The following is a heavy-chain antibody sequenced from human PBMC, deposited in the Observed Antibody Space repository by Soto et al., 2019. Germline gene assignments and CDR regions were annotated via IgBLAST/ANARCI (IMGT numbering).Heavy chain of an antibody. D-gene: IGHD4-17*01. CDR2: IYSGGST. J-gene: IGHJ6*03. Sequence: GGSLRLSCAASGFTVSSNYMSWVRQAPGKGLEWVSVIYSGGSTYYADSVKGRFTISRDNSKNTLYLQMNSLRAEDTAVYYCARGHDYGDYYYYYYMDVWGKGTTVTVSS. CDR3: ARGHDYGDYYYYYYMDV. V-gene: IGHV3-66*01. CDR1: GFTVSSNY.